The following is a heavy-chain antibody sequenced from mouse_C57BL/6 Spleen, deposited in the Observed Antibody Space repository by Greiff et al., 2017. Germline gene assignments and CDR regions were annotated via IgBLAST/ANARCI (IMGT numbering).Heavy chain of an antibody. CDR3: ARADTTVGGYYFDY. Sequence: QVQLQQSGPELVKPGASVKISCKASGYAFSSSWLNWVKQRPGKGLEWIGRIYPGDGDTNYNGKFKGKATLTADKSSSTAYMQLSSRTSEDSAVYFCARADTTVGGYYFDYGGQGTTLTVSS. CDR2: IYPGDGDT. D-gene: IGHD1-1*01. V-gene: IGHV1-82*01. CDR1: GYAFSSSW. J-gene: IGHJ2*01.